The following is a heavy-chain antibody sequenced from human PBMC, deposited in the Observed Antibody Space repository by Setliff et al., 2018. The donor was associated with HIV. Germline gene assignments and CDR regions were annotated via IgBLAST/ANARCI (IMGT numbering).Heavy chain of an antibody. CDR1: NGSISGYY. V-gene: IGHV4-59*06. CDR3: ARDYGDTPSYYYYYGMDV. J-gene: IGHJ6*02. Sequence: SETLSLTCTVSNGSISGYYWSWIRQPAGKGLEWIGYIYYSGSTYYNPSLKSRVTISVDTSKNQFSLKLSSVTAADTAVYYCARDYGDTPSYYYYYGMDVWGQGTTVTVSS. D-gene: IGHD4-17*01. CDR2: IYYSGST.